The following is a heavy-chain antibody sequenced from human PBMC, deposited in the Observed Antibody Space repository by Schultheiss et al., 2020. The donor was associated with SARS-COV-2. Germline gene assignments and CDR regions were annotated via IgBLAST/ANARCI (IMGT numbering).Heavy chain of an antibody. CDR2: IWYDGSNK. Sequence: GESLKISCAASGFMFSTHGMNWVRQAPGKGLEWVAVIWYDGSNKYYADSVKGRFTISRDNSKNTLYLQMNSLRAEDTAVYYCAKRVAGDYWGQGTLVTVSS. CDR1: GFMFSTHG. V-gene: IGHV3-30*02. J-gene: IGHJ4*02. D-gene: IGHD6-19*01. CDR3: AKRVAGDY.